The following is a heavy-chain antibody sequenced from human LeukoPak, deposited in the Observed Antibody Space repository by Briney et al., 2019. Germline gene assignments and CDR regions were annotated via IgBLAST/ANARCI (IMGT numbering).Heavy chain of an antibody. V-gene: IGHV4-39*07. Sequence: PSETLSLTCTVSGGSISSSSYYWVWIRQPPGKGLEWIGSIYYSGSTYYNPSLKSRVTISVDTSKNQFSLKLSSVTAADTAVYYCARVRVMTFGWFDPWGQGTLVTVSS. CDR1: GGSISSSSYY. CDR3: ARVRVMTFGWFDP. J-gene: IGHJ5*02. D-gene: IGHD3-16*01. CDR2: IYYSGST.